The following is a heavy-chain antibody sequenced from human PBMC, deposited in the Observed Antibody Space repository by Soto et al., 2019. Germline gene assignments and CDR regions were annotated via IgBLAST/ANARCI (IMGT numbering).Heavy chain of an antibody. CDR1: DGSISSYY. V-gene: IGHV4-59*01. J-gene: IGHJ6*02. CDR2: IYYSGST. Sequence: SETLSLTCTVSDGSISSYYWSWIRQPPGKGLEWIGYIYYSGSTNYNPSLKSRVTISVDTSKNQFSLKLSSVTAADTAVYYCAREKRYYYDSSGYYTYYYYGMDVWGQGTTVTVSS. D-gene: IGHD3-22*01. CDR3: AREKRYYYDSSGYYTYYYYGMDV.